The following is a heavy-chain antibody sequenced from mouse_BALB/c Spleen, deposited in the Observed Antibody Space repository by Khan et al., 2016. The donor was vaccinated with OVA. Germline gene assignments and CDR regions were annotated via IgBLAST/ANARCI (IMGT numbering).Heavy chain of an antibody. CDR3: DRAGRATFAY. D-gene: IGHD3-1*01. CDR1: GYTFTDYS. J-gene: IGHJ3*01. Sequence: QIQLVQSGPELKKPGETVKISCKASGYTFTDYSIHWVKQAPGKGLKWMGWINTETGEPTYADDFKGRFAFSLETSASTAYLQINNLKNEETATYFCDRAGRATFAYWGQGTLVTVSA. CDR2: INTETGEP. V-gene: IGHV9-2-1*01.